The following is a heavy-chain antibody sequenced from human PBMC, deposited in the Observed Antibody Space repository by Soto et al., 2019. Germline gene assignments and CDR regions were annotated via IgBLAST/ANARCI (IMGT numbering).Heavy chain of an antibody. J-gene: IGHJ6*02. V-gene: IGHV3-74*01. CDR3: ARVVLRYFDWWPLGMDV. CDR2: INSDGSST. CDR1: GFTFSSYW. Sequence: PGGSLRLSCAASGFTFSSYWMHWVRQAPGKGLVWVSRINSDGSSTSYADSVKGRFTISRDNAKNTLYLQMNSLRAEDTAVYYCARVVLRYFDWWPLGMDVWGQGTTVTVS. D-gene: IGHD3-9*01.